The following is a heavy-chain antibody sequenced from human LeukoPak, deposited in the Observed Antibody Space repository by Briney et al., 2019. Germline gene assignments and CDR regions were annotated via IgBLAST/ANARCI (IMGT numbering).Heavy chain of an antibody. V-gene: IGHV1-8*03. Sequence: ASVKVSCKASGNTFTSYDINWVRQATGQGLEWMGWMNPNSGNTGYAQKFQGRVTITRNTSISTAYMELSSLRSEDTAVYYCARAGSAAAFDIWGQGTMVTVSS. CDR1: GNTFTSYD. CDR3: ARAGSAAAFDI. D-gene: IGHD3-10*01. J-gene: IGHJ3*02. CDR2: MNPNSGNT.